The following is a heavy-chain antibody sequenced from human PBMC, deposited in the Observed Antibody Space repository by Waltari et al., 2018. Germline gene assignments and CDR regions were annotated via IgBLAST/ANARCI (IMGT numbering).Heavy chain of an antibody. J-gene: IGHJ4*02. Sequence: VQLVESGGGLVQPGGSLRLSCAASGFTFSSYSMNWVRQAPGKGLEWGSYISSSNSTIYYADSEKGRFTISRHNSKTSLYLQMNSLRAEDTAVYYCARTFCGDYAVDYWSQGTLVIVSS. D-gene: IGHD4-17*01. V-gene: IGHV3-48*04. CDR2: ISSSNSTI. CDR3: ARTFCGDYAVDY. CDR1: GFTFSSYS.